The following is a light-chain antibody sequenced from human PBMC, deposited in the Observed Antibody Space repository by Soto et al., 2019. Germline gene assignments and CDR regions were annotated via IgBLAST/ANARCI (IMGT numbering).Light chain of an antibody. J-gene: IGLJ1*01. CDR1: ISDIGAYNY. CDR3: CSYAGSSTLAYV. V-gene: IGLV2-23*02. Sequence: QSALAQPASVSGSPGQSITISCTGTISDIGAYNYVSWYQQYPGRAPKLIIYEVNNRPSGVSNRFSGSKSGNTASLTISGLQAEDEDDYYCCSYAGSSTLAYVFGTGTKVTVL. CDR2: EVN.